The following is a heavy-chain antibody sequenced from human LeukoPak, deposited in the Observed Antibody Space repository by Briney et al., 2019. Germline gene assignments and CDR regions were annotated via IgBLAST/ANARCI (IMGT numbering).Heavy chain of an antibody. CDR1: GFTFSSYW. J-gene: IGHJ6*02. CDR3: ARGLPNYYGMDV. CDR2: IKGDGGST. Sequence: GGSLRLSCAASGFTFSSYWMHWVRQAPGKGLVWVSRIKGDGGSTNYADSVRGRFTISRDNAKNTVYLQMNSLRTEDTAVYYCARGLPNYYGMDVWGQGTTVTVSS. V-gene: IGHV3-74*01.